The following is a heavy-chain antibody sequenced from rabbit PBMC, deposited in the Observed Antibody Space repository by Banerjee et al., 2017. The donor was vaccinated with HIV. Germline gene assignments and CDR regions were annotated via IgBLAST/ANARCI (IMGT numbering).Heavy chain of an antibody. V-gene: IGHV1S45*01. CDR2: IDTGSGNT. J-gene: IGHJ4*01. Sequence: QEQPVESGGGLVQPEGSLTLTCTASGFSFSNYYWISWVRQAPGKGLEWIGCIDTGSGNTDYASWAKGRFTISKTSSTTVTLQMTSLPAADTATYFCARVWALWGPGTLVTVS. CDR3: ARVWAL. D-gene: IGHD5-1*01. CDR1: GFSFSNYYW.